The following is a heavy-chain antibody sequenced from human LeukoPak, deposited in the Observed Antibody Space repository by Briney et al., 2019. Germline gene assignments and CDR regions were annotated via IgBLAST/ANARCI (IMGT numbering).Heavy chain of an antibody. CDR2: IYSGGST. CDR1: GFTVSSNY. J-gene: IGHJ4*02. CDR3: ARERRATTDFDY. D-gene: IGHD1-1*01. Sequence: GGSLRLSCAASGFTVSSNYMSWVRQAPGKGLEWVSVIYSGGSTYYADSVKGRFTISRDNSKNTLYLQMNSLRAEDAAVCYCARERRATTDFDYWGQGTLVTVSS. V-gene: IGHV3-53*01.